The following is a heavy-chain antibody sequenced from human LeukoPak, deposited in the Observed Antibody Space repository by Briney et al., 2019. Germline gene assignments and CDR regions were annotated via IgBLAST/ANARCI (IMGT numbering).Heavy chain of an antibody. CDR2: IYYSRST. CDR3: AGGVPAAPDDAFDI. Sequence: SXDXXWRWIXQPPXXXXXXIVYIYYSRSTYYNPSLKSRVTISVDTSKNQFSLKLSSVTAADTAVYYCAGGVPAAPDDAFDIWGQGAMVTVSS. CDR1: SXDXX. D-gene: IGHD2-2*01. J-gene: IGHJ3*02. V-gene: IGHV4-30-4*08.